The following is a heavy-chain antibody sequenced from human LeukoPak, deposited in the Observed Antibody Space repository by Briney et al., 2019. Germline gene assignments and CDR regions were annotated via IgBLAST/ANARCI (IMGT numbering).Heavy chain of an antibody. CDR3: AKRYSSVWDFDY. D-gene: IGHD6-19*01. V-gene: IGHV3-23*01. Sequence: PGGSLRLSCAASGFTFNSFAMNWVRQTPGKGLEGVSSVTGHGGSTYIADSVRGRFTISRDNSKNTLFLQMNSLRAEDTAVYYCAKRYSSVWDFDYWGQGTLVTVSS. CDR1: GFTFNSFA. CDR2: VTGHGGST. J-gene: IGHJ4*02.